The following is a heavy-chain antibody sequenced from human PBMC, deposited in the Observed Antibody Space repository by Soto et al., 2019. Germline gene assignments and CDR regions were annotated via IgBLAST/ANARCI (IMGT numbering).Heavy chain of an antibody. J-gene: IGHJ4*02. Sequence: GASLKISGKASAYSFTTYCIGWVRQMPGKGLEWMGIIYLGGSDITYIPSFQDQVTISAARSICTAYLQWSSPKASDTAIYYCARAPNDVNWRPRQFYYWGQETLVTVSS. CDR1: AYSFTTYC. CDR3: ARAPNDVNWRPRQFYY. D-gene: IGHD2-8*01. CDR2: IYLGGSDI. V-gene: IGHV5-51*01.